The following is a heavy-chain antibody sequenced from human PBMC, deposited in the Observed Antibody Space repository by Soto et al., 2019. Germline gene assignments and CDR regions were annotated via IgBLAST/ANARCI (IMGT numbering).Heavy chain of an antibody. CDR3: AKNRSRYSSSSGYAFDI. CDR2: ISAYNGNT. CDR1: GYTFTSYG. Sequence: ASVKVSCKASGYTFTSYGISWVRQAPGQGLEWMGWISAYNGNTNYAQKLQGRVTMTTDTSTSTAYMELRSLRSDDTAVYYCAKNRSRYSSSSGYAFDIWGQGTMVTVSS. J-gene: IGHJ3*02. D-gene: IGHD6-6*01. V-gene: IGHV1-18*01.